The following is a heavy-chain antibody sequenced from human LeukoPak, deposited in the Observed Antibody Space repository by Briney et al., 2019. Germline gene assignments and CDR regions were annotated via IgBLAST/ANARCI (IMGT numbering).Heavy chain of an antibody. Sequence: GGSLRLSCAASGITFSSYVMSWVRQAPGKGLEWVANIKQDGSEKYYVDSVKGRFTISRDNAKNSLYLQMNSLRAEDTAVYYCARDLGSCLDYWGQGTLVTVSS. CDR1: GITFSSYV. CDR3: ARDLGSCLDY. J-gene: IGHJ4*02. V-gene: IGHV3-7*01. D-gene: IGHD1-26*01. CDR2: IKQDGSEK.